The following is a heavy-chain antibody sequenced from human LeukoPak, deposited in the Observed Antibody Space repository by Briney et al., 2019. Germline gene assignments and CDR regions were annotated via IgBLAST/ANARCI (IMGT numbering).Heavy chain of an antibody. CDR1: GFTSSSYA. J-gene: IGHJ4*02. V-gene: IGHV3-23*01. CDR3: AKADSSSWMVYFDY. CDR2: ISGSGGST. Sequence: PGASLRLSCAASGFTSSSYAMSWVRQAPGKGLESVSAISGSGGSTYYADSVKGRFTISRDNSKNTLYLQMNSLRAEDTAVYYCAKADSSSWMVYFDYWGQGTLVTVSS. D-gene: IGHD6-13*01.